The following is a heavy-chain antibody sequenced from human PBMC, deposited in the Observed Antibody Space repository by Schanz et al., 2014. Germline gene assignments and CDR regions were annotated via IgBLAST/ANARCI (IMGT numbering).Heavy chain of an antibody. V-gene: IGHV3-30-3*01. CDR1: GFTFSSYA. CDR2: ISNDGSIK. D-gene: IGHD6-19*01. J-gene: IGHJ4*02. Sequence: QVQLVESGGGVVQPGRSLRLSCAAYGFTFSSYAMHWVRQAPGKGLEWVALISNDGSIKYYADSVEGRFTISRDNSRNTLFLQMNRLRAEDTALYYCAIIGVMVAVAGTRADYWGQGTLVTVSS. CDR3: AIIGVMVAVAGTRADY.